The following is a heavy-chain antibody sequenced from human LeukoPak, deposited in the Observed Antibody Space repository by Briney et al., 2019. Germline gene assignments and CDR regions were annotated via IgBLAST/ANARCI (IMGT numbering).Heavy chain of an antibody. D-gene: IGHD3-10*01. V-gene: IGHV1-2*04. Sequence: ASVKVSCKASGYTFTRYYMHWVRQAPGQGLEWMGWINPNSGGTNYAQKFQGWVTMTRDTSISTAYMELSRLRSDDTAVYYCARGAWFGELYFDYGGQGTLVTVSS. CDR2: INPNSGGT. J-gene: IGHJ4*02. CDR3: ARGAWFGELYFDY. CDR1: GYTFTRYY.